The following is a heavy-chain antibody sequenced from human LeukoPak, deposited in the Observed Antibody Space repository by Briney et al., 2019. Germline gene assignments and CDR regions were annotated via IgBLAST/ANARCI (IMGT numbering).Heavy chain of an antibody. CDR2: LNPSGGST. J-gene: IGHJ6*02. Sequence: GASVKVSCKASGYTFTSYYMHWVRQAPGQGLEWMGILNPSGGSTSYAQKFKDRVTMTRDTSTSIVYMELSSLRSEDTAVYYCARDQTDCSRTNCYNLHYGMDVWGQGTTVTVSS. D-gene: IGHD2-2*02. CDR1: GYTFTSYY. V-gene: IGHV1-46*01. CDR3: ARDQTDCSRTNCYNLHYGMDV.